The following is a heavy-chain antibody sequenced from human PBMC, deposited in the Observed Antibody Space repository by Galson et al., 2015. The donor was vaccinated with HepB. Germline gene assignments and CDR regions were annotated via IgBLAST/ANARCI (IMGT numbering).Heavy chain of an antibody. Sequence: SVKVSCKACGGTFSSYAISWVRQAPGQGLEWMGGIIPIFGTANYAQKFQGRVTITADKSTSTAYMELSSLRSEDTAVYYCASGDGYNFDWFDPWGQGTLVTVSS. V-gene: IGHV1-69*06. J-gene: IGHJ5*02. CDR3: ASGDGYNFDWFDP. CDR1: GGTFSSYA. CDR2: IIPIFGTA. D-gene: IGHD5-24*01.